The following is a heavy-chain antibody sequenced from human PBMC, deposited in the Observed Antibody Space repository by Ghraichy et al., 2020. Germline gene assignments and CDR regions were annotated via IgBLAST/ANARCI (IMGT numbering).Heavy chain of an antibody. V-gene: IGHV1-18*04. Sequence: ASVKVSCKASGYTFTSYGISWVRQAPGQGLKWMGWISAYNGNTNYAQKLQGRVTMTTDTSTSTAYMELRSLRSDDTAVYYCARDIVGYCSGGSCSGWFDPWGQGTLVTVSS. CDR2: ISAYNGNT. CDR1: GYTFTSYG. J-gene: IGHJ5*02. D-gene: IGHD2-15*01. CDR3: ARDIVGYCSGGSCSGWFDP.